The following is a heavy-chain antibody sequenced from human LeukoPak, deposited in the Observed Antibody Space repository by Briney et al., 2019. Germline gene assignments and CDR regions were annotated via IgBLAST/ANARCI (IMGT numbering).Heavy chain of an antibody. J-gene: IGHJ4*02. CDR1: GGSISSYY. V-gene: IGHV4-59*12. Sequence: PSETLSLTCTVSGGSISSYYWSWIRQPPGKGLEWIGYIYYSGSTYYNPSLKSRVTISVDTSKNQFSLKLSSVTAADTAVYYCARDLRQQLVYGFDYWGQGTLVTVSS. CDR3: ARDLRQQLVYGFDY. CDR2: IYYSGST. D-gene: IGHD6-13*01.